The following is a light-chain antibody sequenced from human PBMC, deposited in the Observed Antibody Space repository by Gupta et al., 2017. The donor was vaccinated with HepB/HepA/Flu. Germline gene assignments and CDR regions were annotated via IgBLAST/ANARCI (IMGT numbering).Light chain of an antibody. CDR2: DVN. CDR3: CSYAGAYWV. CDR1: SSDIGGNKF. V-gene: IGLV2-11*01. Sequence: QSALTQPRSVSGSPGQSVTISCTGTSSDIGGNKFVSWYQQHPGKAPKMMIYDVNKRPSGVPDRFSGSKSGNTASLTISGRQAEDEDDYYCCSYAGAYWVFGGGTKLTVL. J-gene: IGLJ3*02.